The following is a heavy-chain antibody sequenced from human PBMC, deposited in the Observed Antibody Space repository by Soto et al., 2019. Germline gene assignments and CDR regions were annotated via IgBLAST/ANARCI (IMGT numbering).Heavy chain of an antibody. CDR2: ISWDGETT. Sequence: EVHLVESGGVAVKPGGSLRLSCAASGFTFDDHNMHWIRQGPGKGLEWVSLISWDGETTFYADFVKGRFTVSRDNTRNFLYLQMSALTTEDSGLYYCASSQGDYWGQGTLVTVAS. V-gene: IGHV3-43*01. CDR1: GFTFDDHN. CDR3: ASSQGDY. J-gene: IGHJ4*02.